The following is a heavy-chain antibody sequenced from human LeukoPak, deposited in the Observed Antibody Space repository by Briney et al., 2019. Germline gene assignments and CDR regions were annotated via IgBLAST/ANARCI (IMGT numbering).Heavy chain of an antibody. V-gene: IGHV3-23*01. CDR1: GFTFSRYA. CDR3: AKDKSSSWYIYYAFDI. CDR2: ISGSGGST. D-gene: IGHD6-13*01. Sequence: GGSLRLSCAASGFTFSRYAMSWVRQAPGKGLEWVSAISGSGGSTYYADSVKGRFTISRDNSKNTLYLQMNSLRAEDTAAYYCAKDKSSSWYIYYAFDIWGQGTMVTVSS. J-gene: IGHJ3*02.